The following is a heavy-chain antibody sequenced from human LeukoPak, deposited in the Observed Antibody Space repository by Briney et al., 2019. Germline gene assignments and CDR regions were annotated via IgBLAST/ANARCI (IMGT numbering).Heavy chain of an antibody. CDR2: INGRGGST. D-gene: IGHD1-26*01. CDR3: ARYTSNVVGKRHYFDY. CDR1: GFTFSNYA. J-gene: IGHJ4*02. Sequence: GGSLRLSCAASGFTFSNYAMSWVRQAPGKGLEWVSSINGRGGSTYYADSVKGRFTISRDNSKNTLYLQMNSLRAEDTAVYYCARYTSNVVGKRHYFDYWGQGTLVTVSS. V-gene: IGHV3-23*01.